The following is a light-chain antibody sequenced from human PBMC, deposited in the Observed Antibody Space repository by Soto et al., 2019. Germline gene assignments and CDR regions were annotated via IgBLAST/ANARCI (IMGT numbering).Light chain of an antibody. V-gene: IGLV2-11*01. Sequence: QSVLTQPRSVSGSPGQSVTISCTGTSSDVGFYNYVSWYQQHPGKAPKLMIYDVSKRPSGVPDRFSGSKTGNTASLTISGLQDDDEADYYCCSYAGSYTFYVFGTGTKLTVL. J-gene: IGLJ1*01. CDR1: SSDVGFYNY. CDR3: CSYAGSYTFYV. CDR2: DVS.